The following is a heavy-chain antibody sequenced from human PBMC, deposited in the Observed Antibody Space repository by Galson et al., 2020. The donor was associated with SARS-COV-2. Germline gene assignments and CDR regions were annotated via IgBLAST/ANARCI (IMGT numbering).Heavy chain of an antibody. J-gene: IGHJ5*02. CDR1: GFTFSSYA. V-gene: IGHV3-30-3*01. CDR3: ARDPAMVSAWTTVTGWFDP. Sequence: GGSLRLSCAASGFTFSSYAMHWVRQAPGKGLEWVAVISYDGSNKYYADSVKGRFTISRDNSKNTLYLQMNSLRAEDTAVYYCARDPAMVSAWTTVTGWFDPWGQGTLVTVSS. D-gene: IGHD4-17*01. CDR2: ISYDGSNK.